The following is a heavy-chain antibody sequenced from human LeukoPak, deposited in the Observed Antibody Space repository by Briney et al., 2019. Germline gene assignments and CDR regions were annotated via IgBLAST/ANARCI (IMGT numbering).Heavy chain of an antibody. CDR3: ARGPGLISGSAAGNYYYGMDV. CDR2: INHSGST. CDR1: GVSFSGYY. Sequence: SETLSLTCAVYGVSFSGYYWSWIRQPPGKGLEWIGEINHSGSTNYNPSLKSRVTISVDTSKNQFSLKLSSVTAADTAVYYCARGPGLISGSAAGNYYYGMDVWGQGTTVTVSS. V-gene: IGHV4-34*01. D-gene: IGHD6-13*01. J-gene: IGHJ6*02.